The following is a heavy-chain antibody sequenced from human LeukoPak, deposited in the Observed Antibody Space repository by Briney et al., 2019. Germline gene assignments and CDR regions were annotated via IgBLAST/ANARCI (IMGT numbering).Heavy chain of an antibody. CDR2: ISGSGGST. CDR3: AKSASGSYYDGDYYFDY. D-gene: IGHD1-26*01. CDR1: GFTFSSYA. J-gene: IGHJ4*02. V-gene: IGHV3-23*01. Sequence: TGGSLRLSCVVSGFTFSSYAMSWVRQAPGKGLEWVSAISGSGGSTYYADSVKGRFTISRDNSKNTLYLQMNSLRAEDTAVYYCAKSASGSYYDGDYYFDYWGQGTLVTVSS.